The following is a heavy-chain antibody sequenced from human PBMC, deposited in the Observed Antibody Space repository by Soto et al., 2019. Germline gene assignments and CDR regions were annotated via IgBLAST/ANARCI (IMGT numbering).Heavy chain of an antibody. CDR3: ARARTGPPTY. J-gene: IGHJ4*02. CDR2: IIPIFGTA. CDR1: GGTSSSYA. V-gene: IGHV1-69*06. Sequence: SVKVSCKASGGTSSSYAISWVRQAPGQGLEWMGGIIPIFGTANYAQKFQGRVTITADKSTSTAYMELSTLGSEDTAVYYCARARTGPPTYWGQGTLVTVSS. D-gene: IGHD1-1*01.